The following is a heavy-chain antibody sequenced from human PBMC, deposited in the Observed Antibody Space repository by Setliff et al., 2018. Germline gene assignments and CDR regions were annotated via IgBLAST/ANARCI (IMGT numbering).Heavy chain of an antibody. CDR2: KYYSGST. Sequence: TLSLTCTVSGGSISSRNYYWGWIRQPPGKGLEWIGYKYYSGSTNPNPPLKSRVTISVDPSKNQFSLKLSSVTAADTAVYYCARWRVRDSGYYPRLSYMDVWGKGTTVTVSS. CDR1: GGSISSRNYY. V-gene: IGHV4-61*05. CDR3: ARWRVRDSGYYPRLSYMDV. J-gene: IGHJ6*03. D-gene: IGHD3-22*01.